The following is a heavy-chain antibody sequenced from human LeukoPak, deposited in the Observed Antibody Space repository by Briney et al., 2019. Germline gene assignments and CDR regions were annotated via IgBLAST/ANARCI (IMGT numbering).Heavy chain of an antibody. J-gene: IGHJ4*02. Sequence: SETLSLTCTVSGGSISNSSYYWGWIRQPPGKGLEWIGSIYYSGSTYYNPSLKSRVTISVDTSKNQFSLKLSSVTAADTAVYYCARKLTTWLPKRDWGQGTLVTVSS. V-gene: IGHV4-39*01. D-gene: IGHD3-22*01. CDR2: IYYSGST. CDR3: ARKLTTWLPKRD. CDR1: GGSISNSSYY.